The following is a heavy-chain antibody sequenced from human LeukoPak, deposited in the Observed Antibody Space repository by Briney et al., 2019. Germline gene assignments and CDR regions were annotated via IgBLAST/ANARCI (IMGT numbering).Heavy chain of an antibody. CDR2: ITSDGSTS. CDR3: ASPKPDY. CDR1: GFTFSSWY. Sequence: PGGSLRLSCAAYGFTFSSWYMYWVRQRPGKGLEWLCRITSDGSTSYYADSVRGRFTISRDNAKNTLYLQMNSLTDEDTAVYCCASPKPDYWGQGTLVTVSS. V-gene: IGHV3-74*01. J-gene: IGHJ4*02.